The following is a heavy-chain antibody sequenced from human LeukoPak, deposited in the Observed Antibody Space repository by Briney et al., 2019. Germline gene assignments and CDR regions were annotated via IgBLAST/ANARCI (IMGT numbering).Heavy chain of an antibody. D-gene: IGHD6-6*01. CDR2: ISYSGSA. J-gene: IGHJ4*02. V-gene: IGHV4-59*01. Sequence: PSETLSLTCTVSGGSISGYYWGWIRQPPGKRLEWIGYISYSGSANYNPSLKSRVTVSLDTSKNQFSLKLSSVTAADTAVYYCARGSSIDLDYWGQGTLVTVSS. CDR3: ARGSSIDLDY. CDR1: GGSISGYY.